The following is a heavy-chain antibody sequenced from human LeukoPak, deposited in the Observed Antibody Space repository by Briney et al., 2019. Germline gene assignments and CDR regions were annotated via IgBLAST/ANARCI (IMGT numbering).Heavy chain of an antibody. CDR3: ARSEGGVVPADYYYYYMDV. Sequence: PSETLSLTCTVSGDSISSYYWSWIRQPAGKGLEWIGRIYTSGSTNYNPSLKSRVTTSVETSKNQFSLKLSSVTAADTAVYYCARSEGGVVPADYYYYYMDVWGKGTTVTVSS. J-gene: IGHJ6*03. CDR1: GDSISSYY. V-gene: IGHV4-4*07. CDR2: IYTSGST. D-gene: IGHD2-2*01.